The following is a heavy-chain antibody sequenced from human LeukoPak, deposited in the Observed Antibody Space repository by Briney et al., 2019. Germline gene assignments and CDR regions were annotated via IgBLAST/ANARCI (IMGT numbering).Heavy chain of an antibody. CDR3: ARVGSSWYSDYFDY. CDR2: ISSSGSTI. D-gene: IGHD6-13*01. CDR1: GFTFSDYY. J-gene: IGHJ4*02. V-gene: IGHV3-11*01. Sequence: GGSLRPSCAASGFTFSDYYMSWIRQAPGKGLEWVSYISSSGSTIYYADSVKGRFTISRDNAKNSLYLQMNSLRAEDTAVYYCARVGSSWYSDYFDYWGQGTLVTVSS.